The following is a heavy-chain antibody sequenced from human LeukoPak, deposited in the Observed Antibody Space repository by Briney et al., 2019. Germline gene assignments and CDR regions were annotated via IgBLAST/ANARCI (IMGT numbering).Heavy chain of an antibody. Sequence: GESLKISCKGSGYSFTSYWIGWVRQMPGKGLEWMGIIYPGDSDTRYSPSFQGQVTISADKSISTAYLQWSSLKASDTAMYYCARRIGSYGDYLYYFDYWGQGTLVTVSS. D-gene: IGHD4-17*01. CDR2: IYPGDSDT. CDR1: GYSFTSYW. CDR3: ARRIGSYGDYLYYFDY. J-gene: IGHJ4*02. V-gene: IGHV5-51*01.